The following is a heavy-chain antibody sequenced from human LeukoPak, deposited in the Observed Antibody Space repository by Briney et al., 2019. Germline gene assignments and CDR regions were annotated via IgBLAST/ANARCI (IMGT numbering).Heavy chain of an antibody. CDR3: ARHVVALGFDY. Sequence: PGGSLRLSCAASGFTFSTYTMNWVRQAPGKGLEWVSSITTSSSYIYYADSVKGRFTISRDNAKNSLYLQMNSLRAEDTAVYYCARHVVALGFDYWGQGTLVTVSS. J-gene: IGHJ4*02. CDR2: ITTSSSYI. CDR1: GFTFSTYT. V-gene: IGHV3-21*01. D-gene: IGHD3-22*01.